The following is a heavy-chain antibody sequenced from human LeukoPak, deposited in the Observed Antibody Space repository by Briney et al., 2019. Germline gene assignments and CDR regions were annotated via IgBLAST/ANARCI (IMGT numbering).Heavy chain of an antibody. CDR1: GGSFSGYY. CDR2: INHSGST. V-gene: IGHV4-34*01. Sequence: SETLSLTCAVYGGSFSGYYWSWIRQPPGKGLEWIGEINHSGSTNYNPSLKSRVTISVDTSKNSLYLQMNSLRAEDTAVYYCARGEWLRSHYFDLWGQGTLVTVSS. J-gene: IGHJ4*02. D-gene: IGHD5-12*01. CDR3: ARGEWLRSHYFDL.